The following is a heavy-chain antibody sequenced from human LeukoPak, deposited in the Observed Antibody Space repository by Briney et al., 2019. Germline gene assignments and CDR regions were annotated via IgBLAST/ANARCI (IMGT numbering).Heavy chain of an antibody. CDR2: ISYSGSTL. Sequence: GGSLRLPCAASGFTFSDYYMSWIRQAPGKGLEWVSYISYSGSTLYYADSVKGRFTMSRDNAKNSVYLQMNSLRVEDTAVYYCTRDAALVPGKNFWGQGTLVTVSS. CDR1: GFTFSDYY. CDR3: TRDAALVPGKNF. D-gene: IGHD6-19*01. J-gene: IGHJ4*02. V-gene: IGHV3-11*04.